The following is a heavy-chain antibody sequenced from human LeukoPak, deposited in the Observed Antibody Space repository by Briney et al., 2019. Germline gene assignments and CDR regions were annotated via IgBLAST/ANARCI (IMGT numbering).Heavy chain of an antibody. V-gene: IGHV3-23*01. CDR1: RFTFSGYA. CDR3: ATDREGDPSAYYLV. CDR2: ISDNGGRT. D-gene: IGHD3-22*01. Sequence: GGSLILSCAASRFTFSGYAMSWVRQAPGKGLEWVSTISDNGGRTYYADSVKGRFTISRDNSKNTLFLQMNSLRAEDSAVYYCATDREGDPSAYYLVGGQGTLITVSS. J-gene: IGHJ4*02.